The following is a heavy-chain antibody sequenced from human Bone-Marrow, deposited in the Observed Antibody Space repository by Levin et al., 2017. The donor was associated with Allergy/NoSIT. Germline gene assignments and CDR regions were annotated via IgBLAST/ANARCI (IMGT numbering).Heavy chain of an antibody. D-gene: IGHD6-13*01. V-gene: IGHV1-69*13. CDR3: ARVSPPRMKIAAAGSWRAFDI. CDR1: GGTFSSYA. Sequence: VASVKVSCKASGGTFSSYAISWVRQAPGQGLEWMGGIIPIFGTANYAQKFQGRVTITADESTSTAYMELSSLRSEDTAVYYCARVSPPRMKIAAAGSWRAFDIWGQGTMVTVSS. J-gene: IGHJ3*02. CDR2: IIPIFGTA.